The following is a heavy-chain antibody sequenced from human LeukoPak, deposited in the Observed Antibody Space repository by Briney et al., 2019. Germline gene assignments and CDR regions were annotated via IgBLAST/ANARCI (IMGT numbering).Heavy chain of an antibody. J-gene: IGHJ5*02. CDR3: ARRYYDFWSGYYSNSWFDP. V-gene: IGHV1-8*01. CDR2: MNPNSGNT. D-gene: IGHD3-3*01. Sequence: ASVKVSCKASGYTFTSYDINWVRHATGQGLEWMGWMNPNSGNTGYAQKFQGRVTMTRNTSISTAYMELSSLRSEDTAVYYCARRYYDFWSGYYSNSWFDPWGQGTLVTVSS. CDR1: GYTFTSYD.